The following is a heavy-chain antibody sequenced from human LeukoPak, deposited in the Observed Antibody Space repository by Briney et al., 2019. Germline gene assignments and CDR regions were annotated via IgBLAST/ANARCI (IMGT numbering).Heavy chain of an antibody. CDR2: ISGSTDRV. J-gene: IGHJ1*01. D-gene: IGHD1-26*01. CDR1: RFTFSDYY. V-gene: IGHV3-11*01. Sequence: GGSLRLSCAASRFTFSDYYMIWLRQAPGKGLEWLSSISGSTDRVIYADSVKGRFTISRDNAKNSLYLQMNSLRAEDTAVYYCAAYSGIYYDGYFQHWGRGILVIVSS. CDR3: AAYSGIYYDGYFQH.